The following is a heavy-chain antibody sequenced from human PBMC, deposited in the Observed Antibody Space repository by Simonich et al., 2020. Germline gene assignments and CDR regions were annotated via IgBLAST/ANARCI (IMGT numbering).Heavy chain of an antibody. CDR1: GFTFSSYA. CDR3: AKDSSLVGATDWFDP. J-gene: IGHJ5*02. V-gene: IGHV3-23*01. CDR2: ISGSGGST. Sequence: EVQLLESGGGLVQPGGSLRLSCAASGFTFSSYAMSWVRQAPGKGVGWVSAISGSGGSTYYADSVKGRFTISRDNSKNTLYLQMNSLRAEDTAVYYCAKDSSLVGATDWFDPWGQGTLVTVSS. D-gene: IGHD1-26*01.